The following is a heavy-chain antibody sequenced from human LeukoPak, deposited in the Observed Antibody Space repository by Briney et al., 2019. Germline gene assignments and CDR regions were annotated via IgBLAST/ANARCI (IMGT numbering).Heavy chain of an antibody. V-gene: IGHV4-39*07. CDR1: GGSISSSSYY. CDR3: ARAPNPYYYDSSGYRYYFDY. J-gene: IGHJ4*02. Sequence: SETLSLTCTVSGGSISSSSYYWGWIRQPPGKGLEWIGSIYYSGSTYYNPSLKSRVTISVDTSKNQFSLKLSSVTAADTAVYYCARAPNPYYYDSSGYRYYFDYWGQGTLVTVSS. CDR2: IYYSGST. D-gene: IGHD3-22*01.